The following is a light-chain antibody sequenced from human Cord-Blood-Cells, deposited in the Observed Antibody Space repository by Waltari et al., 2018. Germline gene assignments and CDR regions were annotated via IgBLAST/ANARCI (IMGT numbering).Light chain of an antibody. CDR2: KAS. Sequence: DIQMTQSPSTLSASVGDRVTITCRASQIISRWLAWYQQKPGKAPKLLIYKASSLESVVPSRCSGSGSGTEFTFTISSLQPDDFATYYCQQYNSYSPTFGQGTKVEIK. CDR3: QQYNSYSPT. J-gene: IGKJ1*01. V-gene: IGKV1-5*03. CDR1: QIISRW.